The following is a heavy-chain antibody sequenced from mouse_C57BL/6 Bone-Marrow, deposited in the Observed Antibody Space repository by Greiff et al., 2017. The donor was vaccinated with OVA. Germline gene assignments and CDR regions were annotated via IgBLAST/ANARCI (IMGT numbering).Heavy chain of an antibody. CDR3: ARGDGYYDYFDY. CDR2: INPNNGGT. J-gene: IGHJ2*01. D-gene: IGHD2-3*01. CDR1: GYTFTDYN. V-gene: IGHV1-18*01. Sequence: VQLQQSGPDLVKPGASVKIPCKASGYTFTDYNMAWVRQSHGKSLEWIGDINPNNGGTIYPQKFKGRATLTVAKSSSTAYMELSSLTSEDTAVYYCARGDGYYDYFDYWGQGTTLTVSA.